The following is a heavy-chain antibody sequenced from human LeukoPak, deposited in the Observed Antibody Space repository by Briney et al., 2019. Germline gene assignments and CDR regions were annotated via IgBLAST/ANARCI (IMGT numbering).Heavy chain of an antibody. CDR2: IKQDGSEK. CDR3: TTENYYYYYGMDV. CDR1: KFTFNNYW. Sequence: PGGSLRLSCAASKFTFNNYWMTWVRQAPGKGLEWVASIKQDGSEKYYVDSVKGRFTISRDNAESSLYLQMNSLKTEDTAVYYCTTENYYYYYGMDVWGQGTTVTVSS. J-gene: IGHJ6*02. V-gene: IGHV3-7*03.